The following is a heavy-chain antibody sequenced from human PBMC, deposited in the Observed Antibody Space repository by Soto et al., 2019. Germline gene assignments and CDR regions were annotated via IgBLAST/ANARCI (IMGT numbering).Heavy chain of an antibody. J-gene: IGHJ4*02. CDR1: GFTFSHYG. Sequence: QVQLVESGGGVVQPGRSLRLSCAASGFTFSHYGIHWVRQAPGKGLEWLAVISYDGSNKHYADSVKGRFTVSRDNSKNTLYLKRNTLRAEDTAVYFCARYSGKYQGPIDYWGQGTLVTVSS. V-gene: IGHV3-30*03. D-gene: IGHD1-26*01. CDR3: ARYSGKYQGPIDY. CDR2: ISYDGSNK.